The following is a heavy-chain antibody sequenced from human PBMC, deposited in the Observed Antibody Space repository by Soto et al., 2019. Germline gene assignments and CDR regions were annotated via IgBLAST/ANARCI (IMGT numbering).Heavy chain of an antibody. J-gene: IGHJ4*02. Sequence: GGSLRLSCAVSGFTVSNNYMSWVRQAPGKGLEGVSVIYSGGYTAYGDSVKGRFTISRDNSKNTLYLQMNSLRADDTAVYYCAKDLFHVVVPAADYFDYWGQGTLVTVSS. CDR1: GFTVSNNY. V-gene: IGHV3-53*01. CDR3: AKDLFHVVVPAADYFDY. D-gene: IGHD2-2*01. CDR2: IYSGGYT.